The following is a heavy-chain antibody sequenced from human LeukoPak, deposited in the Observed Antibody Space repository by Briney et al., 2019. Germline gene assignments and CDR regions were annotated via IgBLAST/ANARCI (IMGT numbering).Heavy chain of an antibody. V-gene: IGHV3-30*18. J-gene: IGHJ4*02. CDR2: ISYDGGNK. CDR1: GFTFSSYD. Sequence: GGSLRLSCAASGFTFSSYDMHWVREAPGKGLEWVAVISYDGGNKYYVDSVKGRFTISRDNSKNTLYLQMNSQRAKDTAVYNCVKDFARAVANLWGQGNLVTVSS. D-gene: IGHD6-19*01. CDR3: VKDFARAVANL.